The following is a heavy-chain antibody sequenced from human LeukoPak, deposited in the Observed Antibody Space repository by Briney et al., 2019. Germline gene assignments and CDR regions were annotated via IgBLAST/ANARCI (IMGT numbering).Heavy chain of an antibody. J-gene: IGHJ4*02. CDR2: ISTDNANT. Sequence: ASVKVSCKASGYRFTNYGISWVRQAPGQGLEWMGWISTDNANTKYAQKFQGRVAMTTDTSTSTAYMELRSLRSDDTAVYYCARDGIVGATRAAWIDYWGQGTLVTVSS. V-gene: IGHV1-18*01. CDR1: GYRFTNYG. CDR3: ARDGIVGATRAAWIDY. D-gene: IGHD1-26*01.